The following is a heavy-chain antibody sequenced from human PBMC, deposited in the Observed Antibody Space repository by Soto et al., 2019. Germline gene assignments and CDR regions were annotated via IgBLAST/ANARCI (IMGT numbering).Heavy chain of an antibody. D-gene: IGHD3-10*02. CDR3: ARLKSVRGVLQYYYGMDV. CDR2: IYYSGST. Sequence: SVTLSLTCTVSGGSISSSSYYWGWIRQPPGKGLEWIGSIYYSGSTYYNPSLKSRVTISVDTSKNQFSLKLSSVTAADTAVYYCARLKSVRGVLQYYYGMDVWGQGTTVTVS. J-gene: IGHJ6*02. CDR1: GGSISSSSYY. V-gene: IGHV4-39*01.